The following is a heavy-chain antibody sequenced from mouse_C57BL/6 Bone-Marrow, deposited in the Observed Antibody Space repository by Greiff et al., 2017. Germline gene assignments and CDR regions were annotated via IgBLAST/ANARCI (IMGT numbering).Heavy chain of an antibody. CDR2: INPNYGTT. D-gene: IGHD1-1*01. CDR3: AIYYYGSSRYYFDY. CDR1: GYSFTDYN. Sequence: VQLQQSGPELVKPGASVKISCKASGYSFTDYNMNWVKQSNGKSLEWIGVINPNYGTTSYNQKFKGKATLTVDQSSSTAYMQLNSLTSEYSAVYYCAIYYYGSSRYYFDYWGRGTTLTVSS. V-gene: IGHV1-39*01. J-gene: IGHJ2*01.